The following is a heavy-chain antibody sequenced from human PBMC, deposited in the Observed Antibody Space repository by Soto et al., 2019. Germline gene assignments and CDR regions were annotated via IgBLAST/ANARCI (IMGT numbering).Heavy chain of an antibody. V-gene: IGHV4-39*01. D-gene: IGHD4-17*01. Sequence: SETLSLTCTGSGGSISSSSYYWGWIRQPPGKGLEWIGSIYYSGSTYYNPSLKIRVTISVDTSKNQFSLKLSSVTAADTAVYYCARHSTREEDAFDIWGQGTMVTVSS. J-gene: IGHJ3*02. CDR3: ARHSTREEDAFDI. CDR2: IYYSGST. CDR1: GGSISSSSYY.